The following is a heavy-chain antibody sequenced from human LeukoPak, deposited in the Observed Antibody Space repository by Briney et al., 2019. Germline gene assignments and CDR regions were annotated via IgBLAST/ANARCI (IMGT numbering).Heavy chain of an antibody. CDR2: INPSGGST. D-gene: IGHD1-26*01. CDR3: ARDLIVASRIGIVGAPSYFDY. V-gene: IGHV1-46*01. J-gene: IGHJ4*02. CDR1: GGTFSSYA. Sequence: GASVKVSCKASGGTFSSYAISWVRQAPGQGLEWMGIINPSGGSTSYAQKFQGRVTMTRDMSTSTVYMELSSLRSEDTAVYYCARDLIVASRIGIVGAPSYFDYWGQGTLVTVSS.